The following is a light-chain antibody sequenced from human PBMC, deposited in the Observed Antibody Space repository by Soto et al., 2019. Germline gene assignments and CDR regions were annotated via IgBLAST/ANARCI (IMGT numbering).Light chain of an antibody. CDR3: SQATEYPPYT. CDR2: KIS. V-gene: IGKV2-24*01. CDR1: QSLLHSDGETY. J-gene: IGKJ2*01. Sequence: DIVLTQTPLSSPVTLGQPASISCRSSQSLLHSDGETYLSWLQQRPGQPPRLLIYKISNRFSGXPXRXXGSGAGTEYALKISRVEAGDVGIYCCSQATEYPPYTFGQGTNLQIQ.